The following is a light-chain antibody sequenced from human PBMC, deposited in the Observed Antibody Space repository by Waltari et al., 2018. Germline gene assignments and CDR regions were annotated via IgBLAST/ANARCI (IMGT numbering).Light chain of an antibody. CDR1: QSVLYSSNNKDY. CDR2: WAS. CDR3: QQYDSNPRT. V-gene: IGKV4-1*01. Sequence: DIVMTQSPDSLAVSLGERANINCKSSQSVLYSSNNKDYLAWYKQKPGQPPKRLIDWASIRESGVPDRFSGSGSGTDFTLAISSLQAEDVAVYYCQQYDSNPRTFGQGTKLEIK. J-gene: IGKJ2*01.